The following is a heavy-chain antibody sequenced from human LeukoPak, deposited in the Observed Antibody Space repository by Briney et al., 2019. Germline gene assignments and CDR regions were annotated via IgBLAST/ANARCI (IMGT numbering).Heavy chain of an antibody. CDR2: IIPIFGTA. J-gene: IGHJ6*04. Sequence: GASVKVSCKASGGTFSSDAISWVRQAPGQGLEWMGGIIPIFGTANYAQKFQGRVTIAADKSTSTAYMELSSLRSEDTAVYYCASYYGDYPSYYYGMDVWGKGTTVTVSS. CDR3: ASYYGDYPSYYYGMDV. V-gene: IGHV1-69*06. D-gene: IGHD4-17*01. CDR1: GGTFSSDA.